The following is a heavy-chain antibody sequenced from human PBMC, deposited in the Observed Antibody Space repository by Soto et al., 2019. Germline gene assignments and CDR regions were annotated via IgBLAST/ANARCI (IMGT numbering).Heavy chain of an antibody. CDR1: GGSISSSSYY. CDR2: IYYSGST. J-gene: IGHJ5*02. D-gene: IGHD6-19*01. Sequence: SETLSHTCTVSGGSISSSSYYWGWIRQPPGKGLEWIESIYYSGSTYYNPSLKSRVTISVDTSKNQFSLQLSSVTAADTAVYYCASMRLSIAVAATGNWFYPWGQGALVTVSS. V-gene: IGHV4-39*01. CDR3: ASMRLSIAVAATGNWFYP.